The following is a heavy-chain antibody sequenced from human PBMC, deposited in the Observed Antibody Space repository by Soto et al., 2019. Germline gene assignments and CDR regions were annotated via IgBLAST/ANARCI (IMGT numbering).Heavy chain of an antibody. Sequence: ASVKVSCKASGYTFTGYYMHWVRQAPGQGLEWMGWINPNSGGTNYAQKFQGRVTMTRDTSISTAYMELSRLRSDDTAVYYCARDWLDILNQIPCYGVDVWGQGTTVTVSS. CDR3: ARDWLDILNQIPCYGVDV. V-gene: IGHV1-2*02. D-gene: IGHD3-9*01. CDR1: GYTFTGYY. CDR2: INPNSGGT. J-gene: IGHJ6*02.